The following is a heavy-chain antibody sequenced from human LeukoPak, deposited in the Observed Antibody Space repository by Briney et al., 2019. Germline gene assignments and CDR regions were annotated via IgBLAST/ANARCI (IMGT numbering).Heavy chain of an antibody. CDR3: ARPRYGSGSLDS. J-gene: IGHJ4*02. Sequence: SETLSLPCAVYGESFSGHYWTWVRQPPGRGLDWIGEINHSGSTTSNPSLNNRVTISVDTSKNQFSLKLTSVTAADTAVYYCARPRYGSGSLDSWGQGTLVTVSS. V-gene: IGHV4-34*01. D-gene: IGHD3-10*01. CDR2: INHSGST. CDR1: GESFSGHY.